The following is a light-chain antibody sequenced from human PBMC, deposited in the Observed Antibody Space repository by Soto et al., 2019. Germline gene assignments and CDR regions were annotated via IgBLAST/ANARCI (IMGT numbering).Light chain of an antibody. CDR3: KSYTNTNTIV. J-gene: IGLJ1*01. CDR2: EVS. Sequence: QSALTQPASVSGSPGQSITISCTGTSSDVGGYNYVSWFQQHPDKAPKLMIYEVSNRPSGVSNRFSGSRSGNAASLTITGLQSEDDAESYCKSYTNTNTIVFGPGTQLTVL. CDR1: SSDVGGYNY. V-gene: IGLV2-14*01.